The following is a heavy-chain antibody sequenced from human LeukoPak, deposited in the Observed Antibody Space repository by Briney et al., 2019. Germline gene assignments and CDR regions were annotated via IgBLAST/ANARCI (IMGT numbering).Heavy chain of an antibody. CDR2: IYYSGST. D-gene: IGHD3-10*01. CDR1: GGSISSYY. J-gene: IGHJ4*02. V-gene: IGHV4-59*12. CDR3: ARGGSGSPCFDY. Sequence: SETLSLTCTVSGGSISSYYWSWIRQPPGKGLEWIGYIYYSGSTNYNPSLKSRVTISVDTSKNQFSLKLSSVTAADTAVYYCARGGSGSPCFDYWGQGTLVTVSS.